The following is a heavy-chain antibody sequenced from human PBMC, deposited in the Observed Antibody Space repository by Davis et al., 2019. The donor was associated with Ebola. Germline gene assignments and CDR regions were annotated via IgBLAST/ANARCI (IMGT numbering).Heavy chain of an antibody. CDR2: INPNSGGT. Sequence: ASVKVSCKASGGTFSSYAISWVRQAPGEGLEWMGRINPNSGGTNYAQKFQGRVTMTRDTSISTAYMELSSLRSEDTAVYYCARGVAARPAEWGQGTLVTVSS. D-gene: IGHD6-6*01. CDR3: ARGVAARPAE. CDR1: GGTFSSYA. J-gene: IGHJ4*02. V-gene: IGHV1-2*06.